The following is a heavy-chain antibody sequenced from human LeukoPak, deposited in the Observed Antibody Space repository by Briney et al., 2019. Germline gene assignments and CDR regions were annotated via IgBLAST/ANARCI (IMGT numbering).Heavy chain of an antibody. Sequence: GSPRLSCAASGFIFSNYAMHWVRQAPSKGLDWVALISNDGSSRYYADSVKGRCTLSRDNSKNTLYLQMNSLRAEDTALYYCARYAWSLGPAPGTPLFDYWGQGALVTVSS. V-gene: IGHV3-30-3*01. CDR1: GFIFSNYA. D-gene: IGHD6-13*01. CDR2: ISNDGSSR. CDR3: ARYAWSLGPAPGTPLFDY. J-gene: IGHJ4*01.